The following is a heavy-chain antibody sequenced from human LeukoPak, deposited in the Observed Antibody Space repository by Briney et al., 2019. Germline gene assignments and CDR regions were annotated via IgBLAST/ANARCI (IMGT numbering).Heavy chain of an antibody. CDR1: GGSVSSGNYY. CDR3: ARGESENFDY. CDR2: IYYSGST. D-gene: IGHD3-3*01. Sequence: PSETLSLTCTVSGGSVSSGNYYWSWIRQPPGKGLEWIGYIYYSGSTSYNPSLKSRVTMSVDTSKNQFSLKLSSVTAADTAVYYCARGESENFDYWGQGTLVTVSS. J-gene: IGHJ4*02. V-gene: IGHV4-61*01.